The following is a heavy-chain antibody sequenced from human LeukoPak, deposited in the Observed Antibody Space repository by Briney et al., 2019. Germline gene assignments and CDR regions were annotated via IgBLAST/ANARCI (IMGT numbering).Heavy chain of an antibody. CDR3: TRDSLPVDANIVPYSDY. Sequence: MAGGSLRLSCAASGFDFSDYYMTWIRQAPGKGLEWVSYITSNGNSKYYADSVKGRFIISRDNAKNSLYLQMNSLRAEDTAVYYCTRDSLPVDANIVPYSDYWGQGTLVTASS. D-gene: IGHD3-16*02. J-gene: IGHJ4*02. CDR2: ITSNGNSK. CDR1: GFDFSDYY. V-gene: IGHV3-11*01.